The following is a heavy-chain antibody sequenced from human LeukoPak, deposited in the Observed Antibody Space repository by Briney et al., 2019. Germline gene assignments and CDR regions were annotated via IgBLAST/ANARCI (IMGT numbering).Heavy chain of an antibody. CDR2: FDPEDGET. V-gene: IGHV1-24*01. CDR3: ATSPLATQWLRCHY. Sequence: ASVKVSCKVSGYTLTELSMHWVRQAPGKGLEWMGGFDPEDGETICAQKFQGRVTMTEDTSTDTAYMELSSLRSEDTAVYYCATSPLATQWLRCHYWGQGTLVTVSS. J-gene: IGHJ4*02. D-gene: IGHD5-12*01. CDR1: GYTLTELS.